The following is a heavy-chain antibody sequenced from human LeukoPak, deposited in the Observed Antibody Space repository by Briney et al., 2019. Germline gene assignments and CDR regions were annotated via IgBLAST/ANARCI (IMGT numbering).Heavy chain of an antibody. J-gene: IGHJ4*02. CDR1: GFTVSSNY. D-gene: IGHD2-15*01. V-gene: IGHV3-53*01. Sequence: PGGSLRLSCAASGFTVSSNYMSWVRHAPGKGLEWASIIYSGGSTNYADSVKGRFTISRDNSKNTLYLHMNSLRAEDTAVYYCATSVGRYYFDYWGQGALVTVSS. CDR3: ATSVGRYYFDY. CDR2: IYSGGST.